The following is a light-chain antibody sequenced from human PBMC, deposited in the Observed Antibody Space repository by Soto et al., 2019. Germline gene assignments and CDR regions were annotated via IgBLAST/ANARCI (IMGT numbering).Light chain of an antibody. V-gene: IGLV1-44*01. Sequence: QSVLTQPPSASGTPGQRVTVSCSGSSSNIGSNSVNWYQQLPGTAPKLLIYSSNQRPSGAPDRLSCSKSGTSASLAISGLQSEDEADYYCAAWDDSLNGVVFGGGTKLTVL. CDR1: SSNIGSNS. J-gene: IGLJ2*01. CDR3: AAWDDSLNGVV. CDR2: SSN.